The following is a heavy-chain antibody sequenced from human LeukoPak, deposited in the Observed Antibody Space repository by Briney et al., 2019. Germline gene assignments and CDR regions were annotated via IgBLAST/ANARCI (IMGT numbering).Heavy chain of an antibody. V-gene: IGHV4-4*02. CDR1: GRSITTINW. J-gene: IGHJ6*04. CDR3: ARDRYCSGTSCLYGMDV. CDR2: IYPSGST. D-gene: IGHD2-2*01. Sequence: PSETRSLTCAVSGRSITTINWWSWVRQPPGKGLGWIGEIYPSGSTNYDPSLKSRVTISVDKSKNQSSLKLTSVTAADTAVYYCARDRYCSGTSCLYGMDVWGKGTTVTVSS.